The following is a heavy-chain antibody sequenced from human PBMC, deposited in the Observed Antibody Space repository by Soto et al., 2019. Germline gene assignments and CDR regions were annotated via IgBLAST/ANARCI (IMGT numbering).Heavy chain of an antibody. CDR2: IYYSGST. J-gene: IGHJ5*02. V-gene: IGHV4-31*03. CDR3: ARGGVIMGWFDP. Sequence: QVQLQESGPGLMKPSQTLSLTCTVSGGSISSGGYYWSWIRQHPGKGLEWIGYIYYSGSTYYNPSLKSRVTISVDTSKNQFSLKLSSVTAADTAVYYCARGGVIMGWFDPWGQATLVTVSS. D-gene: IGHD3-3*01. CDR1: GGSISSGGYY.